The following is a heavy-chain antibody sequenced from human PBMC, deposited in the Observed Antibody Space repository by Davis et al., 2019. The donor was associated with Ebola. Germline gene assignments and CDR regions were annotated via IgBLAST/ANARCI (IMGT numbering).Heavy chain of an antibody. D-gene: IGHD3-9*01. J-gene: IGHJ6*02. V-gene: IGHV1-8*01. CDR1: AYTFTTYD. CDR2: MNPNHEHT. Sequence: ASVLVSCKASAYTFTTYDIHSVRQATGHGPEWLGWMNPNHEHTGYAQKFQGRVTMTRSTSISTAYMELSSLRSEDTAVYYCARGGYFDWLTRWHYYGMDVWGQGTTVTVSS. CDR3: ARGGYFDWLTRWHYYGMDV.